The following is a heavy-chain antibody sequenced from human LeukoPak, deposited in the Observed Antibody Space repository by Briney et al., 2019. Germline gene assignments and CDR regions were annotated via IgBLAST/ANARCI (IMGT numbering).Heavy chain of an antibody. Sequence: PGGSLRLSCAASGFTFSSYSMNWVRQAPGKGLEWVSSISSSSSYIYYADSVKGRFTISRDNAKNSLYLQMNSLRAEDTAVYYCARLGYCTNGVCYYFDYWGQGTLVTVSS. CDR3: ARLGYCTNGVCYYFDY. CDR1: GFTFSSYS. CDR2: ISSSSSYI. D-gene: IGHD2-8*01. J-gene: IGHJ4*02. V-gene: IGHV3-21*01.